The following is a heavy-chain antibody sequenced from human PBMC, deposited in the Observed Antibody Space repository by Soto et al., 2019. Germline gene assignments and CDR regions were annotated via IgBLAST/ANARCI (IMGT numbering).Heavy chain of an antibody. CDR3: ARTSGDYGLSKYFQH. V-gene: IGHV4-31*03. Sequence: ESGPGLVEPSQTLSLICTVSGGSISSGDYYWSWIRQLPGKGLEWIGYIYYSGTTFHNPSLKSRVSISVDTSKNLFSLKLSSMTAADTAVYYCARTSGDYGLSKYFQHWGQGTLVTVSS. J-gene: IGHJ1*01. CDR1: GGSISSGDYY. D-gene: IGHD4-17*01. CDR2: IYYSGTT.